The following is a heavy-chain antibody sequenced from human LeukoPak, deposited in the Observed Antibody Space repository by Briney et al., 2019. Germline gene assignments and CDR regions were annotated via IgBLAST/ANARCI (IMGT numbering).Heavy chain of an antibody. V-gene: IGHV4-34*01. CDR1: GGSFSGYY. J-gene: IGHJ5*02. D-gene: IGHD3-3*01. CDR2: INHSGST. CDR3: ARGHESIKTFGEVIKSRTRWFDP. Sequence: SETLSLTCAVYGGSFSGYYWSWIRQPPGKGLEWIGEINHSGSTNYNPSLKSRVTISVDTSKNQFSLKLSSVTAADTAVYYCARGHESIKTFGEVIKSRTRWFDPWGQGTLVTVSS.